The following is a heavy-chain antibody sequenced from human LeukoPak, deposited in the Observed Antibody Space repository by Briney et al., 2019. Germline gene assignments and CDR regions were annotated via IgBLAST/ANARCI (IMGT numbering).Heavy chain of an antibody. CDR1: GFTFSSYW. V-gene: IGHV3-7*01. CDR2: IKQDGSEK. D-gene: IGHD2-8*02. J-gene: IGHJ6*03. Sequence: PWGSLRLSCAASGFTFSSYWMSWVRQAPGKGLEWVANIKQDGSEKYYVDSVKGRFTISRDNAKNSPYLQMNSLRAEDTAVYYCARGTVDAYYYYYMDVWGKGTTVTVSS. CDR3: ARGTVDAYYYYYMDV.